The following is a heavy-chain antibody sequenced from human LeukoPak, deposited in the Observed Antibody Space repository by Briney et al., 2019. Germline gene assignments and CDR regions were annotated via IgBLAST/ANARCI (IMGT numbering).Heavy chain of an antibody. J-gene: IGHJ3*02. CDR2: IYYSGST. V-gene: IGHV4-30-4*07. D-gene: IGHD6-13*01. CDR1: GGSISSAGYY. Sequence: SQTLSLTCTVSGGSISSAGYYWSWIRQPPGKGLEWIGSIYYSGSTDYNPSLKSRVTISVDTSKNQFSLKLSSVTAADTAVYYCASHIGSPTSAFDMWGQGTMVTVSS. CDR3: ASHIGSPTSAFDM.